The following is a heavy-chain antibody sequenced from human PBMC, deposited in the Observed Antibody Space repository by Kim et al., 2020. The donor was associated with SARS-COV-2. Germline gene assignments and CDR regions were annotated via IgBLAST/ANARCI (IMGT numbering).Heavy chain of an antibody. D-gene: IGHD6-19*01. CDR1: GFTFSSYG. CDR3: AKALAVAGAFDY. V-gene: IGHV3-33*06. J-gene: IGHJ4*02. Sequence: GGSLRLSCAASGFTFSSYGMHWVRQAPGKGLEWVAVIWYDGSNKYYADSVKGRFTISRDNSKNTLYLQMNSLRAEHTAVYYCAKALAVAGAFDYWGQGTLVTVSS. CDR2: IWYDGSNK.